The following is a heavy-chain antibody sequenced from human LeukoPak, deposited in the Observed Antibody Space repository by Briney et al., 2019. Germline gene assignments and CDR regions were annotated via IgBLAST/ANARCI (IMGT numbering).Heavy chain of an antibody. V-gene: IGHV1-46*01. D-gene: IGHD3-9*01. CDR3: ARSAPYYDILED. CDR2: INPSGGST. CDR1: GYTFTSYY. Sequence: RASVTVSFKASGYTFTSYYMHWVRQAPGQGLEWMGIINPSGGSTSYAQKFQGRVTMTRDTSTSTVYMELSSLRSEDTAVYYCARSAPYYDILEDWGQGTLVTVSS. J-gene: IGHJ4*02.